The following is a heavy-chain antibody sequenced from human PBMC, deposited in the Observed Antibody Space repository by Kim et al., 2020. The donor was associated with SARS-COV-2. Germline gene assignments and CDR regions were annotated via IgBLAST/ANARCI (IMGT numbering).Heavy chain of an antibody. CDR1: GGSFSGYY. Sequence: SETLSLTCAVYGGSFSGYYRTWIRQPPGKGLEWTGEINHSGSANYNPSLKSRVTLSLDTSKNQFSLKLSSVTAADTAVYYCARGLSNITMMVLVFTGGIYGMDVWGQETTVTVSS. D-gene: IGHD3-22*01. J-gene: IGHJ6*02. CDR3: ARGLSNITMMVLVFTGGIYGMDV. CDR2: INHSGSA. V-gene: IGHV4-34*01.